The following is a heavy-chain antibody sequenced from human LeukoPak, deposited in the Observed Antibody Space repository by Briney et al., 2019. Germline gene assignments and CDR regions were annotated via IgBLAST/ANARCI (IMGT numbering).Heavy chain of an antibody. J-gene: IGHJ5*02. D-gene: IGHD4-11*01. V-gene: IGHV4-30-4*08. Sequence: PSETLSLTCTVSGGSISSGDYYWSWIRQPPGKGLEWIGYIYYSGGTYYNPSLKSRVTISVDTSKNQFSLKLSSVTAADTAVYYCARGGGNYGWFDPWGQGTLVTVSS. CDR2: IYYSGGT. CDR1: GGSISSGDYY. CDR3: ARGGGNYGWFDP.